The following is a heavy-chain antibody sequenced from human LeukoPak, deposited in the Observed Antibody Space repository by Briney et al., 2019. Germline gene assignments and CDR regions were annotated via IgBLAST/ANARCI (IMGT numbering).Heavy chain of an antibody. CDR2: IKQDGSEK. V-gene: IGHV3-7*01. J-gene: IGHJ5*02. CDR1: GFTFSSYA. CDR3: TRNSGSHP. Sequence: GGSLRLSCAASGFTFSSYAMSWVRQAPGKGLEWVANIKQDGSEKYYVDSVKGRFTISRDNAKNSLYLQMNSLRAEDTAVYYCTRNSGSHPWGQGTLVTVSS. D-gene: IGHD1-26*01.